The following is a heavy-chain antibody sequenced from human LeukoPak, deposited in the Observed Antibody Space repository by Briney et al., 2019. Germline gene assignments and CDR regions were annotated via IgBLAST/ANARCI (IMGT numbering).Heavy chain of an antibody. V-gene: IGHV3-21*01. J-gene: IGHJ5*02. CDR2: ISSSSSYI. CDR3: ARDPNSFPPGYSWFDP. Sequence: GGSLRLSCAASGFTFSSYSMNWARQAPGKGLEWVSSISSSSSYIYYADSVKGRFTISRDNAKNSLYLQMNSLRAEDTAVYYCARDPNSFPPGYSWFDPWGQGTLVTVSS. CDR1: GFTFSSYS. D-gene: IGHD2-15*01.